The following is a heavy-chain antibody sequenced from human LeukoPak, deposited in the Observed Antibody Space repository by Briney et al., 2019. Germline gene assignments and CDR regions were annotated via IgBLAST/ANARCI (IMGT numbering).Heavy chain of an antibody. Sequence: GGSLRLSCAAFGFTFSRFEMNWVRQAPGKGLEWVSYISSRGGTISYADSVKGRFTISRDNAKNSLYLQMNSLRAEDTAVYYCAKNYYGSGSYFGAFDIWGQGTMVTVSS. V-gene: IGHV3-48*03. D-gene: IGHD3-10*01. CDR1: GFTFSRFE. CDR2: ISSRGGTI. J-gene: IGHJ3*02. CDR3: AKNYYGSGSYFGAFDI.